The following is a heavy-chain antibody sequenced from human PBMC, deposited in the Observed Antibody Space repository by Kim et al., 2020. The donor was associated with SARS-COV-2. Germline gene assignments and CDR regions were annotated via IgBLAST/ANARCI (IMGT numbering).Heavy chain of an antibody. CDR3: ARDSTSAGYSSSWFSPGVYDAFDI. CDR1: GFTFSSYS. D-gene: IGHD6-13*01. CDR2: ISSSSSYI. Sequence: GGSLRLSCAASGFTFSSYSMNWVRQAPGKGLEWVSSISSSSSYIYYADSVKGRFTISRDNAKNSLYLQMNSLRAEDTAVYYCARDSTSAGYSSSWFSPGVYDAFDIWGQGTMVTVSS. V-gene: IGHV3-21*01. J-gene: IGHJ3*02.